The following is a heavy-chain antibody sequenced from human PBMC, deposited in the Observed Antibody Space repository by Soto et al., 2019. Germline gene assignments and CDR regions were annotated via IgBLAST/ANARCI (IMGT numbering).Heavy chain of an antibody. V-gene: IGHV3-7*01. CDR1: GFTFSSYW. J-gene: IGHJ4*02. D-gene: IGHD3-16*02. CDR3: ARVNYDYIWGSYRYTRFDY. CDR2: IKQDGSEK. Sequence: EVQLVESGGGLVQPGGSLRLSCAASGFTFSSYWMSWVRQAPGKRLEWVANIKQDGSEKYYVDSVKGRFTISRDNAKNSLYLQMNSLRAEDTAVYYCARVNYDYIWGSYRYTRFDYWGQGTLVTVSS.